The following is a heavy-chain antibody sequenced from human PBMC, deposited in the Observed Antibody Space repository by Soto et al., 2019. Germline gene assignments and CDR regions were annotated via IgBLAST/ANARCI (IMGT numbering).Heavy chain of an antibody. D-gene: IGHD4-17*01. J-gene: IGHJ5*02. V-gene: IGHV4-34*01. CDR3: ARGEVSTVFHNWFDP. CDR1: GGSFSGYY. CDR2: INHSGST. Sequence: SETLSLTCAVYGGSFSGYYWSWIRQPPGKGLEWIGEINHSGSTNYNPSLKSRVTISVDTSKNQFSLKLSSVTAADTAVYYCARGEVSTVFHNWFDPWGQGTLVTVSS.